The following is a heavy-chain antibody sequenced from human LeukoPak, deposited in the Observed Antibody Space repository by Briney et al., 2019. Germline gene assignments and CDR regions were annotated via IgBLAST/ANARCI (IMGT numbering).Heavy chain of an antibody. Sequence: ASVKVSCKASGYTFTNNGISWVRQAPGQGLDWMGWISVYNGNTNYAQKFQGRVTLTTDTSTTTAYMELRSLRSDDTAVYYCARDAAYYYASSGMGEDYWGQGTLVTVSS. D-gene: IGHD3-22*01. CDR2: ISVYNGNT. CDR1: GYTFTNNG. CDR3: ARDAAYYYASSGMGEDY. V-gene: IGHV1-18*01. J-gene: IGHJ4*02.